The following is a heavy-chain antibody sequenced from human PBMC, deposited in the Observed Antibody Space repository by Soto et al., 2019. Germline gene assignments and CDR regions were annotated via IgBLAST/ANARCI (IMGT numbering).Heavy chain of an antibody. J-gene: IGHJ5*02. CDR1: GFTFGDYA. Sequence: PGGSLRLSCTASGFTFGDYAMSWFRQAPGKGLEWVGFIRSKAYGGTTEYAASVKGRFTISRDDSKSIAYLQMNSLKTEDTAVYYCTRDRVGYCSSTSCYPFWFDHWGQGTLVTVSS. CDR2: IRSKAYGGTT. V-gene: IGHV3-49*03. CDR3: TRDRVGYCSSTSCYPFWFDH. D-gene: IGHD2-2*01.